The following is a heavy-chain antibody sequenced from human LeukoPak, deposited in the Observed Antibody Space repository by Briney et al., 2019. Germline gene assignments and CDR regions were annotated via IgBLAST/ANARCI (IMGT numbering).Heavy chain of an antibody. CDR3: ARGGYYLCRCQELEHNWSDP. D-gene: IGHD2-8*01. V-gene: IGHV1-2*02. J-gene: IGHJ5*02. Sequence: ASVKVSCKASGYTFTGYYMHWVRQAPGQGLEWMGWINPNSGGTNYAQKFQGRVTMTRDTSISTAYMELSRLRSDDTAVYYCARGGYYLCRCQELEHNWSDPWLRGTLVTVSS. CDR2: INPNSGGT. CDR1: GYTFTGYY.